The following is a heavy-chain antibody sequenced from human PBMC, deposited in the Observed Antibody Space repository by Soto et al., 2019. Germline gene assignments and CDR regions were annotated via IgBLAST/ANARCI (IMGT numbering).Heavy chain of an antibody. CDR3: AKAKNDYNWDNRPPFDY. Sequence: PGGSLRLSCEASGFTLRNYAMTWVRQAPGKGLEWVSLISANDVGTYYAESVKTRFTISTDQSRNTVYLQMDSLRADDMAIYYCAKAKNDYNWDNRPPFDYWGQGTLVTVSS. J-gene: IGHJ4*02. D-gene: IGHD1-20*01. V-gene: IGHV3-23*01. CDR1: GFTLRNYA. CDR2: ISANDVGT.